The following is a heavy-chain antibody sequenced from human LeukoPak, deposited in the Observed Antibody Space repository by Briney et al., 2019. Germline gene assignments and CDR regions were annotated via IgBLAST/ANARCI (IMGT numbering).Heavy chain of an antibody. J-gene: IGHJ4*02. CDR2: IYHSGST. V-gene: IGHV4-31*03. CDR3: ARRMEYYYGNSGYYFDY. D-gene: IGHD3-22*01. Sequence: SETLSLTCTVSGGSLSSGGYYWSWIRQYPEKGLEWNVYIYHSGSTYYNPSLQSRVSISLDMSRNQFSLKLTSVTAADTAVYYCARRMEYYYGNSGYYFDYWGQGALVTVSS. CDR1: GGSLSSGGYY.